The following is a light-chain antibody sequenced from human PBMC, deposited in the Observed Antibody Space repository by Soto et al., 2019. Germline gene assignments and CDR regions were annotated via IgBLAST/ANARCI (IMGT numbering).Light chain of an antibody. CDR2: DAS. V-gene: IGKV3-15*01. CDR3: QQYNTWPYT. Sequence: EIVMTQSPATLSVSPGERATLSCRASQSVSSNLAWYHQRPGQAPRLLIYDASTRATGVPARFSGSGSGTEFTLTISSLQSEGFAVYYCQQYNTWPYTFGQGTKLEIK. CDR1: QSVSSN. J-gene: IGKJ2*01.